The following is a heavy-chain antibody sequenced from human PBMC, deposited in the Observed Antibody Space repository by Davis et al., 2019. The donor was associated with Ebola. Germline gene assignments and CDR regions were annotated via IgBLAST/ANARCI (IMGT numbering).Heavy chain of an antibody. CDR3: VYSYGYS. V-gene: IGHV2-5*02. Sequence: SGPTLVKPTQTLTLTCFFSGFSLTTSAVCVGWVRQPPGKALEWLALIYWDDDKRYSPSLKSRLTITKDTSKNQVVLTMTNMDPVDTATYYCVYSYGYSWGQGTLVTVSS. CDR1: GFSLTTSAVC. D-gene: IGHD5-18*01. CDR2: IYWDDDK. J-gene: IGHJ4*02.